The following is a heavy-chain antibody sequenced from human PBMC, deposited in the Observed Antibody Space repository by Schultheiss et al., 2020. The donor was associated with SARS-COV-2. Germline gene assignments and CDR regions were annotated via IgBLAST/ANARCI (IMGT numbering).Heavy chain of an antibody. Sequence: GGSLRLSCAASGFTVSSNYMSWVRQAPGKGLEWVSVIYSGGSTYYADSVKGRFTISRDNAKNSLYLQMNSLRAEDTALYYCAKDIRLYSSSWYYFDYWGQGTLVTVSS. D-gene: IGHD6-13*01. CDR1: GFTVSSNY. J-gene: IGHJ4*02. CDR3: AKDIRLYSSSWYYFDY. V-gene: IGHV3-53*05. CDR2: IYSGGST.